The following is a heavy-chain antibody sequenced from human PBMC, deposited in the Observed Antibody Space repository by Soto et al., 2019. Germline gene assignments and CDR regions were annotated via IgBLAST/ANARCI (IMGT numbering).Heavy chain of an antibody. V-gene: IGHV3-23*01. CDR2: ITSDGFNT. CDR3: SKSGDGY. CDR1: RFTFSSYA. Sequence: GSLRLSCXASRFTFSSYAMTWVRQAPGKGLEWVSSITSDGFNTYYADSVKGRFTISRDNSKNTVYLQINSLRAEDTAVYYCSKSGDGYWGQGTLVTVSS. J-gene: IGHJ4*02. D-gene: IGHD3-10*01.